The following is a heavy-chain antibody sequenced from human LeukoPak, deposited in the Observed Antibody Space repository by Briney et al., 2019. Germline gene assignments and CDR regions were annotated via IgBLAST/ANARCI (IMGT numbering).Heavy chain of an antibody. CDR2: IYHSGST. Sequence: PSETLSLTCTVSGGSISSGGYYWSWIRQPPGKGLEWIGYIYHSGSTYYNPSLKSRVTISVDRSKSQFSLKLSSVTAADTAVYYCARVTDSSALDYWGQGTLVTVSS. CDR3: ARVTDSSALDY. CDR1: GGSISSGGYY. V-gene: IGHV4-30-2*01. J-gene: IGHJ4*02. D-gene: IGHD3-22*01.